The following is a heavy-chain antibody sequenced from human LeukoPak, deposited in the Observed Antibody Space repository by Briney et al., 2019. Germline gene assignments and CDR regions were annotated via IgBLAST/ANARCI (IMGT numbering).Heavy chain of an antibody. CDR3: ARAREYFAIDY. V-gene: IGHV3-66*02. CDR2: LYSAGNT. J-gene: IGHJ4*02. D-gene: IGHD2/OR15-2a*01. CDR1: GFTVSSNY. Sequence: GGALRLSCAASGFTVSSNYMNWVRQAPGKGLEWVSVLYSAGNTFYADSVKGRFTISRDNSKKTLYLQMNSLRPEDTAVYYCARAREYFAIDYWGQGTLVTVSS.